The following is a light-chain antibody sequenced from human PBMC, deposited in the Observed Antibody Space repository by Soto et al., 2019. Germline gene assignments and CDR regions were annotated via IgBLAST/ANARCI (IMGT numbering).Light chain of an antibody. J-gene: IGKJ1*01. V-gene: IGKV3-20*01. Sequence: EIVLTQSPGTLSLSPGERATLSCRASQSFRSSYLAWYQQKPGQAPRLLIYGASSRATGIPDRFSGSESGTDFTLTISRLEPEDFAVYYCQQYGSSPWTFGQGTKVEIK. CDR1: QSFRSSY. CDR2: GAS. CDR3: QQYGSSPWT.